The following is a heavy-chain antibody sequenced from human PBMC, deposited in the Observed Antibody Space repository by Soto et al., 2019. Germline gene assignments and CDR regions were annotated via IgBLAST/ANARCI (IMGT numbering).Heavy chain of an antibody. D-gene: IGHD3-9*01. J-gene: IGHJ1*01. V-gene: IGHV1-69*02. Sequence: ASVKVSCKASGGTFSSYTISWVRQAPGQGLEWMGRIIPILGIANYAQKFQGRVTITADKSTSTAYMELSSLRSEDTAVYYCARVGDILTGYGRNFQHWGQGTLVTVSS. CDR3: ARVGDILTGYGRNFQH. CDR2: IIPILGIA. CDR1: GGTFSSYT.